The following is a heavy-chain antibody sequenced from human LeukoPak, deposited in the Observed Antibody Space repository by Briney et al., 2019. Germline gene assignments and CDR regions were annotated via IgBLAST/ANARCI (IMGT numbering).Heavy chain of an antibody. CDR1: GVSISSSSHY. J-gene: IGHJ4*02. CDR2: VSHIGST. V-gene: IGHV4-39*01. CDR3: VRHATGTTLNN. D-gene: IGHD1-1*01. Sequence: SETLSLTCTVSGVSISSSSHYWAWIRQPPGMGLEWIGTVSHIGSTYYNPSLKSRVTIFVYTSKSQISLNLNSVTAADTAIYYCVRHATGTTLNNWGQGTQVTVSS.